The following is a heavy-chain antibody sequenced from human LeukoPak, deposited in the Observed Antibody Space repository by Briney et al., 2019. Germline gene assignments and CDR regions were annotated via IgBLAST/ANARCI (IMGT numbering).Heavy chain of an antibody. D-gene: IGHD3-22*01. CDR3: ARDYYDDTSYKYAIDY. CDR2: IIPIFGTA. CDR1: GGTFSSYA. J-gene: IGHJ4*02. V-gene: IGHV1-69*13. Sequence: SVKVSCKASGGTFSSYAISWVRQAPGQGLEWMGGIIPIFGTANYAQKFQGRVTITADESATTAYMDLSSLRSEDTAVYYCARDYYDDTSYKYAIDYWGQGTLVTVSS.